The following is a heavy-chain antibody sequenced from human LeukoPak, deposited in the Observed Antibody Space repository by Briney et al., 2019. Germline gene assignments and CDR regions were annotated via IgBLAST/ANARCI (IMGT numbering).Heavy chain of an antibody. CDR2: IYPGDSDT. CDR3: ASGRYVSIYYGMDV. J-gene: IGHJ6*02. V-gene: IGHV5-51*03. CDR1: EYSFTSYS. D-gene: IGHD1-26*01. Sequence: GGPLKISCKGSEYSFTSYSSGWLGQMPGKGLKWLRIIYPGDSDTRYSPSFQGQVTISADKSISTAYLQWSSLKASDTAMYYCASGRYVSIYYGMDVWGQGTTVTVSS.